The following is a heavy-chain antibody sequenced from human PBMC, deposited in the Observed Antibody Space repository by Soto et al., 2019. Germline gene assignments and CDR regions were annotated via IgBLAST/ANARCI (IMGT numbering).Heavy chain of an antibody. CDR3: ARERTVAGNDY. D-gene: IGHD6-19*01. J-gene: IGHJ4*02. Sequence: ASVKVSCKASGYTFTGYYMHWVRQAPGQGLEWMGWMNPNSGNTGYAQKFQGRVTMTRNTSISTAYMELSSLRSEDTAVYYCARERTVAGNDYWGQGTLVTVSS. V-gene: IGHV1-8*02. CDR2: MNPNSGNT. CDR1: GYTFTGYY.